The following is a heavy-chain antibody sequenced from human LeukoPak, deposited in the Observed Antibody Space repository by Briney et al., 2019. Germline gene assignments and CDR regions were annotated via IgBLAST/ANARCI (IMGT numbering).Heavy chain of an antibody. CDR3: ARDRVWTVLY. D-gene: IGHD6-13*01. CDR1: GFTFSTYW. J-gene: IGHJ4*02. V-gene: IGHV3-7*01. CDR2: INQDGSEK. Sequence: GSLRLSCAASGFTFSTYWMSWVRQAPGKGLEWVANINQDGSEKYYVDSVEGRFTISRDNAKNSLYLHMNSLRAEDTATYYCARDRVWTVLYWGQGTLVTVSS.